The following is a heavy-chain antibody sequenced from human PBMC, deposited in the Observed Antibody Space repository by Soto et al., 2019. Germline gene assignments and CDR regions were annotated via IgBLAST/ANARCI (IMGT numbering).Heavy chain of an antibody. D-gene: IGHD6-19*01. CDR1: GFTFSNYA. J-gene: IGHJ4*02. CDR3: AKVWQWTIFDY. Sequence: PGGSLRLSCAASGFTFSNYAMAWVRQAPGKGLEWVSAISDSGGSIYYADSVEGRFTISRDSSKNTLFLQMSSLRVEDTAVYYCAKVWQWTIFDYWGQGTLVTVSS. V-gene: IGHV3-23*01. CDR2: ISDSGGSI.